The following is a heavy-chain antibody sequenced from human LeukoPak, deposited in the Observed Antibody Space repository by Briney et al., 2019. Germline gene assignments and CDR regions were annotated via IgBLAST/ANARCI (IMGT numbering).Heavy chain of an antibody. Sequence: SETLSLTCTVSGGSISSYYWNWIRQPPGKGLEWIGYIFYSGRTNYNPSLKSRVTISVDTSKNQFSLKLSSVTAADTAVYYCARLPPAEMSTTTPSYYYYYMDVWGKGTTVTISS. V-gene: IGHV4-59*08. J-gene: IGHJ6*03. D-gene: IGHD5-24*01. CDR2: IFYSGRT. CDR3: ARLPPAEMSTTTPSYYYYYMDV. CDR1: GGSISSYY.